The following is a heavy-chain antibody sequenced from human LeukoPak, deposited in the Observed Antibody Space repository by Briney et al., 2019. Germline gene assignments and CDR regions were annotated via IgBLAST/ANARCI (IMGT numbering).Heavy chain of an antibody. V-gene: IGHV4-30-4*08. CDR2: IYYSGST. CDR1: VGSISSGDYY. CDR3: ARVVSPPSGYNWFDP. J-gene: IGHJ5*02. D-gene: IGHD5/OR15-5a*01. Sequence: SETLSLTCTVSVGSISSGDYYWSWIRQPPGKGLEWIGYIYYSGSTYYNPSLKSRVTISVDTSKNQFSLKLSSVTATDTAVYYCARVVSPPSGYNWFDPWGQGTLVTVSS.